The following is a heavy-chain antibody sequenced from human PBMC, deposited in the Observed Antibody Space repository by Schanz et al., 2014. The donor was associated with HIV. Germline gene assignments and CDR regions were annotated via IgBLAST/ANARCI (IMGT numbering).Heavy chain of an antibody. D-gene: IGHD6-6*01. J-gene: IGHJ4*02. V-gene: IGHV3-9*01. Sequence: EVQLVESGGGLVQPGRSLRLSCAASGFTFDDYAMHWVRQAPGKGLEWVSSISWSSGSVDYADSVKGRFTISRDNAKNSLYLEMNSLRAEDTALYYCAREAVRFFDYWGQGTLVTVSS. CDR2: ISWSSGSV. CDR3: AREAVRFFDY. CDR1: GFTFDDYA.